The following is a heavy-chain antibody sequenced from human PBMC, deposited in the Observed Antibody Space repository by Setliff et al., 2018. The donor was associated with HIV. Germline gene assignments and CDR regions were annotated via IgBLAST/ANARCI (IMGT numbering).Heavy chain of an antibody. CDR2: IYTSGST. J-gene: IGHJ6*03. Sequence: LSLTCTVSGGSISSGSYYWSWIRQPAGKGLEWIGHIYTSGSTNYNPSLKSRVTISVDTSKNQFSLKLSSVTAADTAVYYCARDQGHGSGRSYYYYYMDVWGKGTTVTVSS. CDR3: ARDQGHGSGRSYYYYYMDV. V-gene: IGHV4-61*09. D-gene: IGHD3-10*01. CDR1: GGSISSGSYY.